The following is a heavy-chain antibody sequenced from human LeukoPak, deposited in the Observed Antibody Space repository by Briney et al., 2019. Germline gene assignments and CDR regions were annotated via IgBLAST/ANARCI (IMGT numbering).Heavy chain of an antibody. CDR2: LSGSGGST. CDR3: AKNAAGIVLMIYAPLDS. J-gene: IGHJ4*02. V-gene: IGHV3-23*01. CDR1: GFTFGMYA. Sequence: GGSLRLSCAASGFTFGMYAMSWVRQAPGKGLEWVSTLSGSGGSTYYADSVKGRFTISGDESKNTLSLQMNSLRPEDTAVYYCAKNAAGIVLMIYAPLDSWGQGTLVTASS. D-gene: IGHD2-8*01.